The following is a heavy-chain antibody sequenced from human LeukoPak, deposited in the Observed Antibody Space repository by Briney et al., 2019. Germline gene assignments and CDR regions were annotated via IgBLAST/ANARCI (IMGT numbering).Heavy chain of an antibody. D-gene: IGHD4/OR15-4a*01. V-gene: IGHV3-9*03. J-gene: IGHJ4*02. CDR3: AKDIGYAGNSGFDY. Sequence: PGGSLRLSCAASGFTFDDYAMHWVRQAPGKGLEWVSGISWNSGSIGYADSVKGRFTISRDNAKNSLYLQMNSLRAEDMALYYCAKDIGYAGNSGFDYWGQGTLVTVSS. CDR1: GFTFDDYA. CDR2: ISWNSGSI.